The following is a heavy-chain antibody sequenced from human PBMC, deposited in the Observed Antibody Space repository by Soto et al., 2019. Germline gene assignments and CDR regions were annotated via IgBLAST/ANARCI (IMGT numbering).Heavy chain of an antibody. Sequence: PSETLSLTCAVYGGSFSGYYWAWIRQPPGTGLEWIGYIYHSGSTYYNPSLKSRVTISVDRSKNQFSLKLSSVTAADTAVYYCAGSGMDVWGQGTTVTVSS. CDR1: GGSFSGYY. CDR2: IYHSGST. CDR3: AGSGMDV. D-gene: IGHD2-15*01. J-gene: IGHJ6*02. V-gene: IGHV4-34*01.